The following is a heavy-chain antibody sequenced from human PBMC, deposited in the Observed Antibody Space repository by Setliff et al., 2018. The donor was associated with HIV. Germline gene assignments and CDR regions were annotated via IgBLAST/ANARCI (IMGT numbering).Heavy chain of an antibody. CDR2: IYTSGST. V-gene: IGHV4-4*09. J-gene: IGHJ4*02. CDR3: ARDLYCSGGSCPGIDY. CDR1: GGSISSFY. Sequence: PSETLSLTCTVSGGSISSFYWSWIRQPPGKGPEWIGYIYTSGSTNYNPSLKSRVTISVDTSKNQFSLKLSSVTAADTAVYYCARDLYCSGGSCPGIDYWGQGTLVTVSS. D-gene: IGHD2-15*01.